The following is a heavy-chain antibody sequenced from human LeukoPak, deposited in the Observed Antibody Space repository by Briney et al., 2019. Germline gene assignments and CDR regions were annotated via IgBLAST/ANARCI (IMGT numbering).Heavy chain of an antibody. V-gene: IGHV4-39*07. D-gene: IGHD6-13*01. CDR3: ARDRFRGLAAAGTLFDP. CDR1: GGSISSSSYY. CDR2: IYYSGST. J-gene: IGHJ5*02. Sequence: SETLSLTCTVSGGSISSSSYYWGWIRQPPGKGLEWIGSIYYSGSTYYNPSLKSRVTISVDTSKNQFSLKLSSVTAADTAVYYCARDRFRGLAAAGTLFDPWGQGTLVTVSS.